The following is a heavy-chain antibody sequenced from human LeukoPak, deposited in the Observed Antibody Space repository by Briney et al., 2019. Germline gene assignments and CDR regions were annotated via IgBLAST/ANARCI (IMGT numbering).Heavy chain of an antibody. V-gene: IGHV1-2*06. CDR3: ARGTYYGNRYYFDY. CDR2: INPNSGGT. J-gene: IGHJ4*02. Sequence: ASVKVSCKASGYTFTCYYMHWVRQAPGQGHEWMGRINPNSGGTNYAQKFQGRVTMTRDTSISTAYMELSRLRSDDTAVYYCARGTYYGNRYYFDYWGQGTLVTVSS. D-gene: IGHD4-17*01. CDR1: GYTFTCYY.